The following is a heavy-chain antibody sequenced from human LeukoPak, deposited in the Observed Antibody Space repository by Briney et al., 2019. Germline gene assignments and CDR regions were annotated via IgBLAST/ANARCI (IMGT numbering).Heavy chain of an antibody. CDR3: ARSLDCSSISCYNYYGMDV. CDR2: IYYSGST. Sequence: SETLSLTCTVSGGSISSYYWSWIRQPPGKGLEWIGYIYYSGSTNYNPSLKSRVTISVDTSKNQFSLKLSSVTAADTAVYYCARSLDCSSISCYNYYGMDVWGQGTTVTVSS. CDR1: GGSISSYY. J-gene: IGHJ6*02. D-gene: IGHD2-2*01. V-gene: IGHV4-59*12.